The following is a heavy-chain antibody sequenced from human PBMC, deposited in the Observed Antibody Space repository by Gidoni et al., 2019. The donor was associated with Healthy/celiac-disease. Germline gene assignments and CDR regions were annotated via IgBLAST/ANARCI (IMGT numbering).Heavy chain of an antibody. Sequence: QVQLVQSGAEVKKPGASVKVSCKASGYTFTSYDINWVRQATGQGLEWMGWMNPNSGNTGYAQKYQGRVTMTRNTSISTAYMELSSLRSEDTAVYYCARPDSNFDWLFPAGYYYYGMDVWGQGTTVTVSS. CDR2: MNPNSGNT. D-gene: IGHD3-9*01. V-gene: IGHV1-8*01. J-gene: IGHJ6*02. CDR1: GYTFTSYD. CDR3: ARPDSNFDWLFPAGYYYYGMDV.